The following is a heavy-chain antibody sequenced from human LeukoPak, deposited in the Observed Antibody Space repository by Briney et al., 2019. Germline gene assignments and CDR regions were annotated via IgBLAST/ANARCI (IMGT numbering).Heavy chain of an antibody. Sequence: GESLKISCKGSGYSFTNNWIGWVRQAPGQRLEWMGWINTINGNPTYAQGFTGRFAFSLDTSVRTAYLQVNSLKGEDTAVYYCVREYSTMAFDYWGQGTLVTVSS. CDR2: INTINGNP. CDR1: GYSFTNNW. D-gene: IGHD4-11*01. J-gene: IGHJ4*02. V-gene: IGHV7-4-1*02. CDR3: VREYSTMAFDY.